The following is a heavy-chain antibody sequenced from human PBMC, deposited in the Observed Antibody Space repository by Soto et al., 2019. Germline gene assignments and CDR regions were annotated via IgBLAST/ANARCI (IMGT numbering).Heavy chain of an antibody. Sequence: GGSLRLSCAASGFTFSSYSMNWVRQAPGKGLEWVSYISSSSSTIYYADSVKGRFTISRDNAKNSLYLQMNSLRAEDTAVYYCASDGWNCSGGSCYPKDAFDIWGQGTMVTVSS. J-gene: IGHJ3*02. CDR3: ASDGWNCSGGSCYPKDAFDI. V-gene: IGHV3-48*01. D-gene: IGHD2-15*01. CDR2: ISSSSSTI. CDR1: GFTFSSYS.